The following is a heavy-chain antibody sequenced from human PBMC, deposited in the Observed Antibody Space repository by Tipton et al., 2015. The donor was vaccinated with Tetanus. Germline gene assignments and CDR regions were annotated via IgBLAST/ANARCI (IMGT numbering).Heavy chain of an antibody. J-gene: IGHJ4*02. CDR2: ITYSGST. D-gene: IGHD5-24*01. CDR3: ARVAENFDY. Sequence: TLSLTCIVSGDAISTNSYFWGWIRQPPGKGLEWVGTITYSGSTYYNPSLQSRVTVSADTSKNQFSLRLDSVTAADTAVYYCARVAENFDYWGQGTLVTVSS. V-gene: IGHV4-39*07. CDR1: GDAISTNSYF.